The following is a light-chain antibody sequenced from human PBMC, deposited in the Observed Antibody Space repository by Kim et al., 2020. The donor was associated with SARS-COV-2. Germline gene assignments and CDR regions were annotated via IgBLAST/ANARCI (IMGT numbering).Light chain of an antibody. J-gene: IGKJ4*01. CDR3: QQYNNWPPLT. CDR2: DAS. Sequence: RGERATLSCRTSHRVRSNLAWYQEKPGQAPRLLIYDASTRATGVPARFIGSGSGTEFTLTISSLQSEDFAVYYCQQYNNWPPLTFGGGTKVDIK. CDR1: HRVRSN. V-gene: IGKV3-15*01.